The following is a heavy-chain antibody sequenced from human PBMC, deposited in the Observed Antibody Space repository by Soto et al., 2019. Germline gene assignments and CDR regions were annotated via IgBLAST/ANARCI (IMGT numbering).Heavy chain of an antibody. V-gene: IGHV5-51*01. Sequence: GESLKISCKGSGYSFPSYWIGWVRQMPGKGLEWMGIIYPGDSDTKYSPSLQGQVSISADTSISTAYLQWTSLKASDTAMYYCARSRRGAYSSGWYSPSGYYNYGIDVWGQGTKVTVSS. CDR2: IYPGDSDT. J-gene: IGHJ6*02. D-gene: IGHD6-19*01. CDR1: GYSFPSYW. CDR3: ARSRRGAYSSGWYSPSGYYNYGIDV.